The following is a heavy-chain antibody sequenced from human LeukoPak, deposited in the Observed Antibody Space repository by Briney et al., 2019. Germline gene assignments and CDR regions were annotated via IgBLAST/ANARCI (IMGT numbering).Heavy chain of an antibody. V-gene: IGHV3-21*01. J-gene: IGHJ4*02. D-gene: IGHD6-13*01. CDR1: GFTFSSHS. Sequence: GGSLRLSCAASGFTFSSHSFMWVRQAPGKGLEWVSSISPDSGYIYYADSVKGRFTISRDNAENSLFLQMNSLGAEDTAVYYCAPFSAVTHYYFDYWCQGTLVTVSS. CDR3: APFSAVTHYYFDY. CDR2: ISPDSGYI.